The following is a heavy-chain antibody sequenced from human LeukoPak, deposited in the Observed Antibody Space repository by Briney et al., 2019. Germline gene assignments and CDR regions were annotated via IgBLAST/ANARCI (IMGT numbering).Heavy chain of an antibody. CDR3: ARGIMYYYDSSGYASRDY. CDR1: GDTFTSYD. V-gene: IGHV1-8*01. Sequence: SVKVSCKASGDTFTSYDINWVRQATGQGLEWMGWMNPNSGNTGYAQKFQGRVTMTRNTSISTAYMELSSLRSEDTAVYYCARGIMYYYDSSGYASRDYWGQGTLVTVSS. J-gene: IGHJ4*02. CDR2: MNPNSGNT. D-gene: IGHD3-22*01.